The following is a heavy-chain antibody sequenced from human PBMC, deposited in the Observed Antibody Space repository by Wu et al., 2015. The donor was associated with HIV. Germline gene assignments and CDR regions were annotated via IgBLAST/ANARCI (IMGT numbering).Heavy chain of an antibody. CDR2: IILYNGNT. V-gene: IGHV1-18*01. D-gene: IGHD2-21*02. CDR1: GHTLSSYG. Sequence: QVQLVQSGAEVKKPGASVKVSCQASGHTLSSYGISWVRQAPGQGPEWMGWIILYNGNTNYAQKLQGRVTITTDESTSTAYMELSSLRSEDTAVYYCARVTSSAGYYYYGMDVWGQGP. CDR3: ARVTSSAGYYYYGMDV. J-gene: IGHJ6*02.